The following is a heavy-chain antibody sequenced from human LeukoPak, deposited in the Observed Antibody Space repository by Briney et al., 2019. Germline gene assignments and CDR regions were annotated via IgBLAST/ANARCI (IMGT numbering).Heavy chain of an antibody. CDR3: ARARWQLVPYFDS. J-gene: IGHJ4*02. Sequence: ASVKVSCKASGYAFTDYYMHWVRQAPGQGLEWMGWINPNSGGTNFAQKFQGRVAMTRDTSISTAYMELGSLRSDDTAVYYCARARWQLVPYFDSWGQGTLVTVSS. CDR2: INPNSGGT. CDR1: GYAFTDYY. D-gene: IGHD6-6*01. V-gene: IGHV1-2*02.